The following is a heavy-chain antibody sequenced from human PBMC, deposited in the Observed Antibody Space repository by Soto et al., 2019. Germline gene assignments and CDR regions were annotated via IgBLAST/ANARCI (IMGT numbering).Heavy chain of an antibody. Sequence: NPSETLSLTCAVYGGSFSGYYWSWIRQPPGKGLEWIGEINHSGSTNYNPSLKSRVTISVDTSKNQFSLKLSSVTAADTAVYYCARGRRLWITYYYYGMDVWGQGTTVTVSS. CDR3: ARGRRLWITYYYYGMDV. J-gene: IGHJ6*02. V-gene: IGHV4-34*01. CDR1: GGSFSGYY. CDR2: INHSGST. D-gene: IGHD5-18*01.